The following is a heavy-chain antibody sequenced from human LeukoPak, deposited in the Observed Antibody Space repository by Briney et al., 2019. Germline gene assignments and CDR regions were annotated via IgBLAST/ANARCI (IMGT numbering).Heavy chain of an antibody. V-gene: IGHV3-11*01. J-gene: IGHJ4*02. Sequence: PGGSLRLSCAASGFTFSDYYMSWIRRAPGKGLEWVSYISSSGSTIYYADSVKGRFTISRDNAKNSLYLQMNSLRAEDTAVYYCARDMVPGRGYSYGYPLDYWGQGTLVTVSS. CDR2: ISSSGSTI. CDR3: ARDMVPGRGYSYGYPLDY. D-gene: IGHD5-18*01. CDR1: GFTFSDYY.